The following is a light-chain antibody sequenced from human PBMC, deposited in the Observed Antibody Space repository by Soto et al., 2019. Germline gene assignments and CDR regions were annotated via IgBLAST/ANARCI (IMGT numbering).Light chain of an antibody. CDR3: QQRSDRPIT. Sequence: EIVFTQSPGTLSLSPGESATLSCRASQSVSSYLAWYQQKPGQAPRLLIYDASNRATGIPARFSGSGSGTDFTLTISSLETEDFAVYYCQQRSDRPITLGQGTRLEIK. CDR2: DAS. V-gene: IGKV3-11*01. J-gene: IGKJ5*01. CDR1: QSVSSY.